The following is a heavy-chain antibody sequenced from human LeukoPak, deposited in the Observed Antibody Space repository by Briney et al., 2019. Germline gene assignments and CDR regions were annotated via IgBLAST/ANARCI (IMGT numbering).Heavy chain of an antibody. D-gene: IGHD6-6*01. CDR2: IYYTGST. Sequence: PSETLSLTCTVSGGSIGTFYWGWIRQPPGKGLEWIGSIYYTGSTHYNASLKSRVTISVDTSKSQFSLKLASLTAADTAVYYCARHGVSSGPENSYYYMDIWGKGTPVSVS. V-gene: IGHV4-39*01. J-gene: IGHJ6*03. CDR3: ARHGVSSGPENSYYYMDI. CDR1: GGSIGTFY.